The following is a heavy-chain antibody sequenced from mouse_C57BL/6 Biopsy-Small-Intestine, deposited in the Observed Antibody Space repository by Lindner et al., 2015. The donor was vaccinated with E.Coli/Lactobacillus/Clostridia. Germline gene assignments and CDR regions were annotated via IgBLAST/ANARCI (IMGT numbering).Heavy chain of an antibody. D-gene: IGHD1-1*01. V-gene: IGHV1-7*01. CDR3: ARDIAVAGTRGWKSYYCGLDV. J-gene: IGHJ1*01. Sequence: SVKVSCKASGYTFSSYGFSWVRQAPGQGLEWMGWISPYDGNTNYAQKLQGRVTMTTDTSTSTAYMELRSLRSDDTAVYYCARDIAVAGTRGWKSYYCGLDVWGQGTTVTVSS. CDR1: GYTFSSYG. CDR2: ISPYDGNT.